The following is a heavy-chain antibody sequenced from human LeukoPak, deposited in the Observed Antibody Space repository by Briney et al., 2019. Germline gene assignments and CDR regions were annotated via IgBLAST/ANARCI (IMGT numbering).Heavy chain of an antibody. CDR1: GGSFSGYY. J-gene: IGHJ4*02. V-gene: IGHV4-34*01. CDR3: ARGRGITVVRGLDY. CDR2: INHSGST. D-gene: IGHD3-10*01. Sequence: SETLSLTCAVYGGSFSGYYWSWIRQPPGKGLEWIGEINHSGSTNYNPSLKSRVTISVDTSKNQFSLKLGSVTAADTAVYYCARGRGITVVRGLDYWGQGTLVTVSS.